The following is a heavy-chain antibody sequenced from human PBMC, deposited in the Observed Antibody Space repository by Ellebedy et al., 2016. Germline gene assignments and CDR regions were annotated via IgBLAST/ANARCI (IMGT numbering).Heavy chain of an antibody. CDR2: INPSGGST. D-gene: IGHD3-9*01. Sequence: ASVKVSYKASGYTFTSYYMHWVRQAPGQGLEWMGIINPSGGSTSYAQKFQGRVTMTRDTSTSTVYMELSSLRSEDTAVYYCARDGSYYDILTGYWGMDVWGQGTTVTVSS. J-gene: IGHJ6*02. CDR1: GYTFTSYY. CDR3: ARDGSYYDILTGYWGMDV. V-gene: IGHV1-46*01.